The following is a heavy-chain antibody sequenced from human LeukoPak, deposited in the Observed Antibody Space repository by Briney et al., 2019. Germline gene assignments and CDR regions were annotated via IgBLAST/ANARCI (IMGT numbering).Heavy chain of an antibody. CDR3: ARADYYYDSSGYTYLFDY. Sequence: SLTCTVSGGSISSYYWSWIRQPPGKGLEWIGYIYYSGSTNYHPYLKSRVTISVDTTKNKCFLNLSTVNTADTAVYYCARADYYYDSSGYTYLFDYWGQGILVTVSS. D-gene: IGHD3-22*01. V-gene: IGHV4-59*01. CDR2: IYYSGST. CDR1: GGSISSYY. J-gene: IGHJ4*02.